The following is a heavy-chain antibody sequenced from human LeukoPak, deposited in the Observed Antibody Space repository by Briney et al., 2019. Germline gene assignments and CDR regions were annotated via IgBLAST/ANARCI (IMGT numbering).Heavy chain of an antibody. CDR2: ISSSSSTI. V-gene: IGHV3-48*01. J-gene: IGHJ3*02. CDR1: GFTFSSYS. D-gene: IGHD6-19*01. CDR3: AKDRGSGWYGGDAFDI. Sequence: GGSLRLSCAASGFTFSSYSMNWVRQAPGKGLEGVSYISSSSSTIYYADSVKGRFTISRDNSKNTLYLQMNSLRAEDTAVYYCAKDRGSGWYGGDAFDIWGQGTMVTVSS.